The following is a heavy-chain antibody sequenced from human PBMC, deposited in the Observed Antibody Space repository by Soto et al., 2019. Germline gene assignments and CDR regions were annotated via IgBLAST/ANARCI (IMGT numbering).Heavy chain of an antibody. D-gene: IGHD3-3*01. CDR1: GFTVSSNY. Sequence: PGGSLRLSCAASGFTVSSNYMSWVRQAPGKGLEWVGFIRTTPYGGTTEYATSLRGRFTISRDDSKSVAYLQLTSLQTEDSAVYSCSPADRGGYYSNNFYFGLDVWGPGTKVTVSS. J-gene: IGHJ6*02. CDR2: IRTTPYGGTT. V-gene: IGHV3-49*04. CDR3: SPADRGGYYSNNFYFGLDV.